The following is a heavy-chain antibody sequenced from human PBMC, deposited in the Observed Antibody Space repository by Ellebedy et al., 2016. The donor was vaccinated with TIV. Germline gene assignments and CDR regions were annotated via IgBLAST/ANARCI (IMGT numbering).Heavy chain of an antibody. V-gene: IGHV1-18*01. Sequence: AASVKVSCKASGGTFSSYAISWVRQAPGQGLEWMGWISAYNGNTNYAQKLQGRVTMTTDTSTSTAYMELRSLRSDDTAVYYCARSGSGWTLAYWGQGTLVTVSS. J-gene: IGHJ4*02. D-gene: IGHD6-19*01. CDR1: GGTFSSYA. CDR3: ARSGSGWTLAY. CDR2: ISAYNGNT.